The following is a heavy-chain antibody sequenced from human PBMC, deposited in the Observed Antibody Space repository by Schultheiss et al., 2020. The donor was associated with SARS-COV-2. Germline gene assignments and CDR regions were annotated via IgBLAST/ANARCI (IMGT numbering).Heavy chain of an antibody. CDR1: GFTFSSYD. D-gene: IGHD6-13*01. CDR2: IGTAGDP. Sequence: GESLKISCAGSGFTFSSYDMHWVRQATGKGLEWVSAIGTAGDPYYADSVKGRFTISRDNSKNTLYLQMNSLRAKDTAVYHCAQAASGRGHEYYWGQGSLVTVSS. V-gene: IGHV3-13*05. CDR3: AQAASGRGHEYY. J-gene: IGHJ4*02.